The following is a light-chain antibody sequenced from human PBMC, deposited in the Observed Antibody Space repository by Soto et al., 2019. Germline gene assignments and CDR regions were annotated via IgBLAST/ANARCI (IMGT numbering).Light chain of an antibody. V-gene: IGKV3-20*01. CDR1: QSVSSSY. J-gene: IGKJ1*01. CDR2: GAS. Sequence: EIVLTQSPGTLSLSPWERATLSCRASQSVSSSYLAWYQQKPGQAPRLLIYGASSRATGIPDRFSGSGSGTDFTLTISRLEPEDFAVYYCHQYGGSPRTLGQGTK. CDR3: HQYGGSPRT.